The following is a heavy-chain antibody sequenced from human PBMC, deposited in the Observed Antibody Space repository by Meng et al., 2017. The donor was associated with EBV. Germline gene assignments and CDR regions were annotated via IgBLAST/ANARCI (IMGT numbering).Heavy chain of an antibody. J-gene: IGHJ5*02. V-gene: IGHV1-3*01. D-gene: IGHD2-15*01. CDR3: ARRGGVADWFDP. Sequence: QVQLLQSGAGVKKPWASVKVSCKASGYTFTSYAMHWVRQAPGQRLEWMGWINAGNGNTKYSQKFQGRVTITRDTSASTAYMELSSLRSEDTAVYYCARRGGVADWFDPWGQGTLVTVSS. CDR2: INAGNGNT. CDR1: GYTFTSYA.